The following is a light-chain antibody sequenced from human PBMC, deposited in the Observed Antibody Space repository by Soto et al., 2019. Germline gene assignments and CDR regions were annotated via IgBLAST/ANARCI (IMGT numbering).Light chain of an antibody. V-gene: IGKV3-11*01. CDR2: DAS. CDR1: QGVGGY. Sequence: EIVLTQSPATLSLSPGDRATLSCRASQGVGGYLAWFQQKPGQAPRLLIYDASIRATGIPARFSGSGSGTVFTLTINSLEPEDFAVYYCQQYKDWPPLTFGGGTKVEMK. CDR3: QQYKDWPPLT. J-gene: IGKJ4*01.